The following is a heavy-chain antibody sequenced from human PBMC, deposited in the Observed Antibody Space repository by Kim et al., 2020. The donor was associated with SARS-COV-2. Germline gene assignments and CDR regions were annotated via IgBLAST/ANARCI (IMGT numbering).Heavy chain of an antibody. J-gene: IGHJ2*01. Sequence: SETLSLTCAVYGGSFSGYYWSWIRQPPGKGLEWIGEINHSGSTNYNPSLKSRVTISVDTSKNQFSLKLSSVTAADTAVYYCARGRQQWLVRYRYFDLWGR. CDR3: ARGRQQWLVRYRYFDL. D-gene: IGHD6-19*01. V-gene: IGHV4-34*01. CDR1: GGSFSGYY. CDR2: INHSGST.